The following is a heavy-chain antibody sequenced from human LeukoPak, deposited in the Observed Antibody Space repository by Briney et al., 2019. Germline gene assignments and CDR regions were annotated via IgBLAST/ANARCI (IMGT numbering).Heavy chain of an antibody. D-gene: IGHD3-16*01. V-gene: IGHV3-7*03. CDR3: ERGGGLDV. J-gene: IGHJ6*02. CDR2: INHNGNVN. CDR1: GFTFSSYW. Sequence: GGSLRLSCSASGFTFSSYWMNWARHAPGKGLEWVASINHNGNVNYYVDSVKGRFTISRDNAKNSLYLQMSNLRAEDTAVYFCERGGGLDVWGQGATVTVSS.